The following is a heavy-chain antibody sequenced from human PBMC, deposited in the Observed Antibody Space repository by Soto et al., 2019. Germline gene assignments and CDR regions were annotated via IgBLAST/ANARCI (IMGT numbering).Heavy chain of an antibody. J-gene: IGHJ4*02. Sequence: TLSLTCTVAWGTIINYYCSWIRQPTGKGLEWIGYIYYSGSTNYNPSLKSRVTISVDTSKNQFSLKLSSVTAADTAVYDCARRYVASFAYWGQGTLVTVSS. V-gene: IGHV4-59*01. CDR3: ARRYVASFAY. D-gene: IGHD3-16*01. CDR2: IYYSGST. CDR1: WGTIINYY.